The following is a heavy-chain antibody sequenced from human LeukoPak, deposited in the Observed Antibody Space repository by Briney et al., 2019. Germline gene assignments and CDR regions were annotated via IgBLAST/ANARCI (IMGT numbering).Heavy chain of an antibody. CDR2: ISGSGGST. J-gene: IGHJ4*02. D-gene: IGHD4-23*01. Sequence: GGSLRLSCAASGFTFSSSGMSWARHAAGEGLGLVSAISGSGGSTYYADSVKGRFTISRDNSKNTLYLQMNSLRAEDTAVYYCARDYGGSSPFDYWGQGTLVTVSS. CDR1: GFTFSSSG. V-gene: IGHV3-23*01. CDR3: ARDYGGSSPFDY.